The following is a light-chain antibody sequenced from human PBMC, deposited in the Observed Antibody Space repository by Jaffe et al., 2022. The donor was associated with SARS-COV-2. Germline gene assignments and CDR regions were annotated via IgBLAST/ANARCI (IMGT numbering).Light chain of an antibody. CDR1: SSNIAVYA. CDR3: AGWDDSLRGYV. V-gene: IGLV1-44*01. J-gene: IGLJ1*01. CDR2: TNN. Sequence: QSVLTQPPSASGTPGQTVIISCSGGSSNIAVYAVKWYQQFPETAPKLLIHTNNQRPSGVPDRFSGSKSGTSASLAISGLQSEDEADYYCAGWDDSLRGYVFGTGTKVTVL.